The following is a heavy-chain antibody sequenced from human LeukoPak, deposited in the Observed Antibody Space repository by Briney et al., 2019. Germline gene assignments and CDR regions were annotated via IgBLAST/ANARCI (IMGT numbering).Heavy chain of an antibody. CDR1: GGSISSISYY. V-gene: IGHV4-39*01. Sequence: SETLSLTCTVSGGSISSISYYWGWVRQPPGKGLEWIGSVHYSGRTYYNPSLKSRVTISMDTSTNQFSLRLSSVTAADTAVFYCASHGSGTLYSTYYYRGMDVWGQGTTVTVSS. CDR3: ASHGSGTLYSTYYYRGMDV. CDR2: VHYSGRT. D-gene: IGHD3-10*01. J-gene: IGHJ6*02.